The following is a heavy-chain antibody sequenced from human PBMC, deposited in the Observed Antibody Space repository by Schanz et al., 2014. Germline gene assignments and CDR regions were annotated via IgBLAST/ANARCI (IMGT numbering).Heavy chain of an antibody. J-gene: IGHJ3*01. D-gene: IGHD6-19*01. CDR1: GFTFSSYA. CDR3: AKRWSGKWLELIDY. CDR2: VTAGGDYT. Sequence: EVQLLESGGGLVQPGGSLRLSCAASGFTFSSYAMNWVRQAPGKGLEWVTSVTAGGDYTYYADSVKGRFTISRDKSKMSLQLQRISSEDEDASFCYSAKRWSGKWLELIDYWGQGRMVTVSS. V-gene: IGHV3-23*01.